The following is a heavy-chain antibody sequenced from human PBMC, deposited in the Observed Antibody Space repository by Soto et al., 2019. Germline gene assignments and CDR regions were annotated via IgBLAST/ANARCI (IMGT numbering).Heavy chain of an antibody. Sequence: EEYLVETGGGLIQPGGSLRLSCAASGFIVSSTYMSWVRQAPGKGLQWVSGIHSGGQTNFADSVKGRFTISRDSSKNTVYLQMNSLRAEDTAISYCARERRLYKRNAFAIWGPGTRVTASS. V-gene: IGHV3-53*02. J-gene: IGHJ3*02. D-gene: IGHD1-1*01. CDR1: GFIVSSTY. CDR3: ARERRLYKRNAFAI. CDR2: IHSGGQT.